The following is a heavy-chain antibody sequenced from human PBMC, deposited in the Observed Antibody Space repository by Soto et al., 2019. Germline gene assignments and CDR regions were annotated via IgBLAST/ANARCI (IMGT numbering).Heavy chain of an antibody. Sequence: QVQLQESGPGLVKPSGTLSLTCAVSGGSISTSNWWSWVRQPPGKGLEWIGEVYRTGSTNYNPSVESRVTVSIDKSKNQSSLKLTSVTAADTAVYYCARARATIAAAAIFDCWGQGTLVTVSS. CDR3: ARARATIAAAAIFDC. CDR1: GGSISTSNW. D-gene: IGHD6-13*01. CDR2: VYRTGST. J-gene: IGHJ4*02. V-gene: IGHV4-4*02.